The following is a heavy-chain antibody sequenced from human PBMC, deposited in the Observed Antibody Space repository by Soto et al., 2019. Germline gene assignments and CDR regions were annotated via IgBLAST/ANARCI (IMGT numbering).Heavy chain of an antibody. Sequence: PGGSLRLSCAASGFTFSSDSMNWVRQAPGKGLEWVSYISSSSSTIYYADSVKGRFTISRDNAKNSLYLQMNSLRAEDTAVYYCARVTPTIFGVHYFDYWGQGTLVTVSS. CDR3: ARVTPTIFGVHYFDY. D-gene: IGHD3-3*01. CDR1: GFTFSSDS. V-gene: IGHV3-48*01. CDR2: ISSSSSTI. J-gene: IGHJ4*02.